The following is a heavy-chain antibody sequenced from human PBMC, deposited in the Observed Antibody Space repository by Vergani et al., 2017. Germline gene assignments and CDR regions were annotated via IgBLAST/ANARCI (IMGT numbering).Heavy chain of an antibody. CDR3: ARGETGVTDPIEMIFDA. J-gene: IGHJ5*02. CDR2: IRRRSEHYAT. CDR1: GFVFSESP. Sequence: EVQLLESGGGWAQPGGSLRLSCAASGFVFSESPIHWVRQVPGKGLEWLGHIRRRSEHYATAYGPSLIGRATISRDDSTNTAYLQLSSLGTDDTAIYFCARGETGVTDPIEMIFDAWGQGTLVTVSS. D-gene: IGHD2-21*02. V-gene: IGHV3-73*01.